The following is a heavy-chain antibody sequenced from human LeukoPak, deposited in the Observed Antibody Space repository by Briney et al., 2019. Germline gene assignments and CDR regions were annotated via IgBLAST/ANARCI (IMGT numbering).Heavy chain of an antibody. CDR2: INPNSGGT. CDR1: GYTFTSYY. Sequence: GASVKVSCKASGYTFTSYYMHWVRQAPGQGLEGLGWINPNSGGTNYAQKSQGRVTMTRDTSISTAYMELRRLRSDDTAVYYCAGDSGERGSGSYLIAYWGQGTLVTVSS. D-gene: IGHD3-10*01. CDR3: AGDSGERGSGSYLIAY. J-gene: IGHJ4*02. V-gene: IGHV1-2*02.